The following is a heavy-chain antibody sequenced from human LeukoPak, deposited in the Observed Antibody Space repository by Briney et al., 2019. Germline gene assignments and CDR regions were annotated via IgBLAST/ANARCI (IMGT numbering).Heavy chain of an antibody. J-gene: IGHJ4*02. CDR2: ISGSGGST. D-gene: IGHD4-23*01. Sequence: GGSLRLSCAASGFTFSSYGMSWVRQAPGKGLEWVSAISGSGGSTYYADSVKGRFTISRDNSKNTLYLQMNSLRAEDTAVYYCAINPSTVVTPPYGYWGQGTLVTVSS. CDR3: AINPSTVVTPPYGY. CDR1: GFTFSSYG. V-gene: IGHV3-23*01.